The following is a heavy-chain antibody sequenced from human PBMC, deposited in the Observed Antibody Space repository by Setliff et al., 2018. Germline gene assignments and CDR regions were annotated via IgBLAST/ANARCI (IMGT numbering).Heavy chain of an antibody. D-gene: IGHD1-7*01. CDR1: GGTFSSYA. J-gene: IGHJ4*02. CDR2: IIPIFGTA. CDR3: AIPSSGNFYFDY. Sequence: ASVKVSCKASGGTFSSYAISWVRQAPGQGLEWMGGIIPIFGTANYAQKFQGRVTITADESTRTAYMELSSLRSEDTAVYYCAIPSSGNFYFDYWGQGTLVTVSS. V-gene: IGHV1-69*13.